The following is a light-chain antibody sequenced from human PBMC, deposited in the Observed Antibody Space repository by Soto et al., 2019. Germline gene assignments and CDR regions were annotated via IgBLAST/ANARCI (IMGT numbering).Light chain of an antibody. CDR2: GAS. CDR3: QQYNNWSYT. J-gene: IGKJ2*01. V-gene: IGKV3-15*01. CDR1: RSVGSN. Sequence: EIVMTQSPATLSVSPGDTATLSCRARRSVGSNLAWYQQKPGQAPRLLIYGASTRATGFPARFSGSVSGTEFTLTISSMQSEDFAVYYCQQYNNWSYTFGQGTKLEIK.